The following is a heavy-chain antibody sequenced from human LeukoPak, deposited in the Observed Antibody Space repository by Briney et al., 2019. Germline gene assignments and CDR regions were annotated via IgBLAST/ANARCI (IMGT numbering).Heavy chain of an antibody. CDR3: ASGSVVVTAIPELLVY. CDR1: GYTFTGYY. Sequence: RASVKVSCKASGYTFTGYYMHWVRQAPGQGLEWMGWINPNSGGTNYAQKFQGRVTMTRDTSISTAYMELSRLRSDDTAVYYCASGSVVVTAIPELLVYWGQGTLVTVSS. CDR2: INPNSGGT. D-gene: IGHD2-21*02. V-gene: IGHV1-2*02. J-gene: IGHJ4*02.